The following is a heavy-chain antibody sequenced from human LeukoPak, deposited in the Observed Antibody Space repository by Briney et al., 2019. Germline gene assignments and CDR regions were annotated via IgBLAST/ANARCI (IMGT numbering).Heavy chain of an antibody. CDR3: TTSNGHLNN. V-gene: IGHV3-48*04. CDR1: GFTFSSYS. CDR2: ITGSSDII. J-gene: IGHJ4*02. Sequence: GGSLRLSCAASGFTFSSYSMNWVRQAPGKGLEWVAYITGSSDIIHYADSVKGRFTIARDNAKNSLYLQMNSLRAEDTAIYYCTTSNGHLNNWGQGTLVTVSS. D-gene: IGHD2-8*01.